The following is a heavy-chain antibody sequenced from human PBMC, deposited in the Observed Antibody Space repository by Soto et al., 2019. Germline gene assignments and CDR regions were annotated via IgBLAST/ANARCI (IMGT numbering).Heavy chain of an antibody. D-gene: IGHD3-10*01. CDR2: ISGGGAST. J-gene: IGHJ3*02. CDR3: AKDRGYYFGSGSYYDAFAI. CDR1: GFPFSSYA. V-gene: IGHV3-23*01. Sequence: GGSLRLSCSASGFPFSSYAMSWVRQSPGKGLEWVSSISGGGASTEYADSVKGRFTISRDTSKNMVYLQMNNLRADDTAVYYCAKDRGYYFGSGSYYDAFAIWGQGTTVTVS.